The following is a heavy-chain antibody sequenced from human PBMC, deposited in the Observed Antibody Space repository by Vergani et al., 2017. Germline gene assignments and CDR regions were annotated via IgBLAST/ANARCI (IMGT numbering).Heavy chain of an antibody. CDR3: ARDVGWDCSSTSCYTQYFDY. J-gene: IGHJ4*02. Sequence: VQLVESGGGVVQPGRSLRLSCAASGFTFSSYGMHWVRQAPGKGLEWVAVISYDGSNKYYADSVKGRFTISRDNSKNTLYLQMNSLRAEDTAVYYCARDVGWDCSSTSCYTQYFDYWGQGTLVTVSS. CDR2: ISYDGSNK. D-gene: IGHD2-2*02. V-gene: IGHV3-30*03. CDR1: GFTFSSYG.